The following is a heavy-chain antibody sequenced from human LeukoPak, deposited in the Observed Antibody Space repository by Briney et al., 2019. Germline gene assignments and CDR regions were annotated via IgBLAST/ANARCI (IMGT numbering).Heavy chain of an antibody. Sequence: GESLKISCKGSGYTFNTYWVGWVRQMPGKGLEWMGIIYPGDSDTRYSPSFQGQVTISADKSISTAYLQWSSLKASDTAMYYCARHPPHTYYDFWSGYYTNYYYYGIDVWGQGTTVTVSS. CDR2: IYPGDSDT. CDR3: ARHPPHTYYDFWSGYYTNYYYYGIDV. D-gene: IGHD3-3*01. J-gene: IGHJ6*02. V-gene: IGHV5-51*01. CDR1: GYTFNTYW.